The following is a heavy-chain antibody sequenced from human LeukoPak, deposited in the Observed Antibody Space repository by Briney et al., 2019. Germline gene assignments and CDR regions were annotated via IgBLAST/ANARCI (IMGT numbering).Heavy chain of an antibody. CDR3: ARRDINYYGSGSYYNAEYFQH. D-gene: IGHD3-10*01. J-gene: IGHJ1*01. CDR1: GFTFSSYW. CDR2: IKQDGSEK. V-gene: IGHV3-7*01. Sequence: GGSLRLSCAASGFTFSSYWMSWVRQAPGKGLEWVANIKQDGSEKYYVDSVKGRFTISRDNAKNSLYLQMNSLRAEDTAVYYCARRDINYYGSGSYYNAEYFQHWGQGTLVTVSS.